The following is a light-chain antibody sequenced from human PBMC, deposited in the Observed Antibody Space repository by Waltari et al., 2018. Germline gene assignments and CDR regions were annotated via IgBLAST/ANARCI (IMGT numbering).Light chain of an antibody. Sequence: SPLSAPIGGSVTITCRASQSLSFSLNWYQQVPGKAPKLLIYASSFSQIDVPSRFTGSGSGTYFTLTITGLQPEDVATYCCQQSYSLPFTFGPGTRVDVK. CDR2: ASS. V-gene: IGKV1-39*01. CDR3: QQSYSLPFT. J-gene: IGKJ3*01. CDR1: QSLSFS.